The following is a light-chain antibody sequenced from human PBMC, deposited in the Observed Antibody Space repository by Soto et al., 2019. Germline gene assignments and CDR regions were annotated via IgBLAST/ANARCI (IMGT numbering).Light chain of an antibody. CDR2: KAS. CDR3: QQYNDYALT. J-gene: IGKJ4*01. Sequence: DIQMTQSPSTLSASVGDRVTITCRASQSISSWLAWYQQKQGKAAKLLMYKASNLESGLPSRFSGSRAGTEFTITISGLQADDFATYPCQQYNDYALTCGGGIKMEIK. CDR1: QSISSW. V-gene: IGKV1-5*03.